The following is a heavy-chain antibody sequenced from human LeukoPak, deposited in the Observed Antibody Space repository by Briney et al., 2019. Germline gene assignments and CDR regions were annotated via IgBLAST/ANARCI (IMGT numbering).Heavy chain of an antibody. CDR1: GGTFSSYA. CDR2: IIPILGIA. J-gene: IGHJ4*02. CDR3: ASQLPYSSGWYSPLDY. Sequence: SVKVSCKASGGTFSSYAIRWVRQAPGQGLAWMGRIIPILGIANYAQKFQGRVTITADKSTSTAYMELSSLRSENTAVYYCASQLPYSSGWYSPLDYWGQGTLVTVSS. V-gene: IGHV1-69*04. D-gene: IGHD6-19*01.